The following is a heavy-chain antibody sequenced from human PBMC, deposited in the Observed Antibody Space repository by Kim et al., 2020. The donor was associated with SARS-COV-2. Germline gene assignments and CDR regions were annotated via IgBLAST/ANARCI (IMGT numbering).Heavy chain of an antibody. CDR1: GFTFSSYA. V-gene: IGHV3-30-3*01. CDR2: ISYDGSNK. J-gene: IGHJ4*02. D-gene: IGHD2-15*01. CDR3: ARDGLYCSGGSCPPGEGVFDY. Sequence: GGSLRLSCAASGFTFSSYAMHWVRQAPGKGLEWVAVISYDGSNKYYADSVKGRFTISRDNSKNTLYLQMNSLRAEDTAVYYCARDGLYCSGGSCPPGEGVFDYWGQGTLVTVSS.